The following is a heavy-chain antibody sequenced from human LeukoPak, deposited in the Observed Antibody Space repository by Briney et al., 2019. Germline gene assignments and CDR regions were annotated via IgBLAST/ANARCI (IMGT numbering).Heavy chain of an antibody. CDR3: ARDGPQLGDWFDP. CDR1: GGSISSGSYY. Sequence: PSETLSLTCTVSGGSISSGSYYWSWIRQPAGKGLEWIGRIYTSGSTNYNPSLKSRVTMSVDTSKNQFSLKLSSVTAADTAVYYCARDGPQLGDWFDPWGQGTLVTVSS. D-gene: IGHD2-2*01. J-gene: IGHJ5*02. V-gene: IGHV4-61*02. CDR2: IYTSGST.